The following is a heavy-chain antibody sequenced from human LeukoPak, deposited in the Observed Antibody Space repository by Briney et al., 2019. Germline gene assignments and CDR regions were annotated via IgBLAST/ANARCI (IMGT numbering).Heavy chain of an antibody. J-gene: IGHJ4*02. Sequence: GGSLRLSCAASGFTFSSYSTNWVRQAPGKGLEWVSVIYSGGSTYYADSVKGRFTISRDNSKNTLYLQMNSLRAEDTAVYYCARNYDFHYYFDYWGQGTLVTVSS. CDR3: ARNYDFHYYFDY. V-gene: IGHV3-66*01. CDR1: GFTFSSYS. CDR2: IYSGGST. D-gene: IGHD3-3*01.